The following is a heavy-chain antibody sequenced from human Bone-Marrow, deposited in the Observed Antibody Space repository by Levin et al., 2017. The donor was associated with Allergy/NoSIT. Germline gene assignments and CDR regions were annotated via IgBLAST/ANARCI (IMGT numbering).Heavy chain of an antibody. Sequence: GESLKISCAASGFTFSSYAMTWVRQAPGKRLEWVSAISPTSNTVYYADSVKGRFTTSRDNSKDTLYLQMNNLRAEDTAVYYCAKNGGEGSPFYDSWGQGTLVTVSS. V-gene: IGHV3-23*01. J-gene: IGHJ4*02. CDR1: GFTFSSYA. CDR2: ISPTSNTV. CDR3: AKNGGEGSPFYDS. D-gene: IGHD2-8*01.